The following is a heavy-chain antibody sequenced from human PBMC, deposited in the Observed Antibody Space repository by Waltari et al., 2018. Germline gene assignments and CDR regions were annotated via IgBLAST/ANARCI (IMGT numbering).Heavy chain of an antibody. CDR1: GGSFSGYY. Sequence: QVQLQQWGAGLLQPSETLSLTCAVYGGSFSGYYWRWIRQPPGKGLEWIGEINHSGSTNYNPSLKSRVTISGDTSKNQFSLKLSSVTAADTAVYYCASQGSGSYYFSPWGQGTLVTVSS. V-gene: IGHV4-34*01. D-gene: IGHD1-26*01. CDR2: INHSGST. J-gene: IGHJ5*02. CDR3: ASQGSGSYYFSP.